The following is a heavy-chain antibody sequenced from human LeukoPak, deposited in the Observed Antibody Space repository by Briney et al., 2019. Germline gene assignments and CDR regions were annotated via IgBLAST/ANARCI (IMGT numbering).Heavy chain of an antibody. V-gene: IGHV3-30*02. D-gene: IGHD3-22*01. CDR2: IRYDGSNK. CDR1: GFTFSSYG. Sequence: GGSLRLSCAASGFTFSSYGMHWVRQAPGKGLEWVAFIRYDGSNKYYADSVKGRFTISRDNSKNTLYLQMNSLRAEDTAVYYCAKGTSMIVVVTAFDYWGQGTLVTVSS. J-gene: IGHJ4*02. CDR3: AKGTSMIVVVTAFDY.